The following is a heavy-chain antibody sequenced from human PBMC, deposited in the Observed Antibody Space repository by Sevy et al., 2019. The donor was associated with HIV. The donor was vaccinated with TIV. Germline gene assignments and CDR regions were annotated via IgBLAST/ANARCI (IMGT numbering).Heavy chain of an antibody. CDR1: GFKFDDFA. CDR2: VSWNRGSI. D-gene: IGHD6-19*01. Sequence: GGSLRLSCAASGFKFDDFAMHWVRQAPGKGLEWVAGVSWNRGSIGYADSVKGRFTISRDNAKNSLYLQMNSLRGDDTALYYCTKDIGCGWEVGCYNSGVDVWGQGTAVTVSS. J-gene: IGHJ6*02. CDR3: TKDIGCGWEVGCYNSGVDV. V-gene: IGHV3-9*01.